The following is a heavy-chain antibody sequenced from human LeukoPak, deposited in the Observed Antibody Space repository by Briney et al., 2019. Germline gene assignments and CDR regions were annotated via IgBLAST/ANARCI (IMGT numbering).Heavy chain of an antibody. V-gene: IGHV4-59*01. Sequence: SETLSLTCTVSGGSFTPYYWSWIRQPPGKGLEWIGHIDYSGSTNYNPSLKSRVTISLDTSKNQFSLKLTSMTAADTAVYYCARGFDGPNAFDIWGQGTMVTVSS. CDR3: ARGFDGPNAFDI. CDR1: GGSFTPYY. D-gene: IGHD3-9*01. J-gene: IGHJ3*02. CDR2: IDYSGST.